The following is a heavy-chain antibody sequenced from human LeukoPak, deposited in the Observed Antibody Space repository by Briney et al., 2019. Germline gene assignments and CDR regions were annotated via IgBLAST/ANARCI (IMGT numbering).Heavy chain of an antibody. V-gene: IGHV4-39*01. Sequence: PSETLSLTCTVTGGSISSSSYDWGWIRQPPGKGLEWIGSIYYSGSTYYNPSLKTRVTISVDTSKNQFPLKLSSVTAADTAVYYCASLAMIVVGNRHGFDCWGQGALVTVSS. D-gene: IGHD3-22*01. CDR3: ASLAMIVVGNRHGFDC. CDR2: IYYSGST. CDR1: GGSISSSSYD. J-gene: IGHJ4*02.